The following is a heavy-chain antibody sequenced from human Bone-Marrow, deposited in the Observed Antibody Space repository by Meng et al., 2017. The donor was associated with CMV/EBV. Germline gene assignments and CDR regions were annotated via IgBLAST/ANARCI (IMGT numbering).Heavy chain of an antibody. D-gene: IGHD2-2*01. J-gene: IGHJ6*02. CDR3: ARVNIVVVPAALYYYYYGMDV. CDR1: GYTFTTYG. Sequence: ASVKVSCKASGYTFTTYGISWVRQAPGQGLEWMGWISGYNGKTNYAQKLQGRVTMTTDTSTSTAYMELSSLRSEDTAVYYCARVNIVVVPAALYYYYYGMDVWGQGTTVTVSS. V-gene: IGHV1-18*01. CDR2: ISGYNGKT.